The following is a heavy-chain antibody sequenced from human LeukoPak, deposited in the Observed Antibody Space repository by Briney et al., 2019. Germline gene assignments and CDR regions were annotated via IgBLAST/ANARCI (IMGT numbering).Heavy chain of an antibody. J-gene: IGHJ4*02. Sequence: SLGLYCSAPTTHFTNAWTTTVPPTPAKTLAWVGRNRSRSPRRTTNYGEHAKRRLTISRDDPKNTRYPEMNRLKTEDTAVYYCSTRGGTHDYWGQATFVTVSS. CDR3: STRGGTHDY. CDR1: TTHFTNAW. D-gene: IGHD2-15*01. CDR2: NRSRSPRRTT. V-gene: IGHV3-15*01.